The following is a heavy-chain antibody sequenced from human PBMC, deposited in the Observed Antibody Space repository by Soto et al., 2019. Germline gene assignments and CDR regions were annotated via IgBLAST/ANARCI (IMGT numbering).Heavy chain of an antibody. D-gene: IGHD6-13*01. Sequence: SETLSLTCTVSSGSISSYYWSWIRQPPGKGLEWIGYIYYSGSTNYNPSLKSRVTISVDTSKNQFSLKLSSVTAADTAVYYCARAREGSSWYYFDYWGQGTLVTVSS. V-gene: IGHV4-59*01. J-gene: IGHJ4*02. CDR1: SGSISSYY. CDR3: ARAREGSSWYYFDY. CDR2: IYYSGST.